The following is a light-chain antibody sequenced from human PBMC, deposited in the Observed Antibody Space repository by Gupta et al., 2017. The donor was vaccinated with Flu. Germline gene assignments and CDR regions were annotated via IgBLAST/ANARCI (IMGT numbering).Light chain of an antibody. Sequence: EIVMTQSPATLSVSPGERVTLSCRASQSVGSNVAWYQQNPGRAPRLLIYGASTRATGIPARFSGNGCGTEFSLTISSRQSEDFAVYYCQQHNNWPPWTFGQGTKVEIK. CDR2: GAS. CDR1: QSVGSN. V-gene: IGKV3-15*01. CDR3: QQHNNWPPWT. J-gene: IGKJ1*01.